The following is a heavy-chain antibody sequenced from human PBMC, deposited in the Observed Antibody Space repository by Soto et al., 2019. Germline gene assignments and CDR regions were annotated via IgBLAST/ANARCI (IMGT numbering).Heavy chain of an antibody. Sequence: SETLSLTCAVSGGSISSGGYSWSWIRQPPGKGLEWIGYIYHSGSTYYNPSLKSRVTISVDRSKNQFSLKLSSVTAADTAVYYCDGRRGGYDSRGYASWGQEPLVTVS. D-gene: IGHD3-22*01. J-gene: IGHJ5*02. V-gene: IGHV4-30-2*01. CDR3: DGRRGGYDSRGYAS. CDR1: GGSISSGGYS. CDR2: IYHSGST.